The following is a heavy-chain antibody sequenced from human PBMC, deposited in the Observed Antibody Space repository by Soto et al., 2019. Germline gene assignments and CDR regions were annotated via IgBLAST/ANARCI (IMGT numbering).Heavy chain of an antibody. CDR1: GFTFADYA. CDR3: AKGSPVVAAVDWFDP. V-gene: IGHV3-23*01. CDR2: ISGGGGST. D-gene: IGHD2-15*01. J-gene: IGHJ5*02. Sequence: PGGSLRLSCAASGFTFADYAMTWVRQAPGKGLEWVSAISGGGGSTYYADSVKGRFTISRDNPKNTLYLQMNSLRAEDTAVYYCAKGSPVVAAVDWFDPWGQGTLVTVSS.